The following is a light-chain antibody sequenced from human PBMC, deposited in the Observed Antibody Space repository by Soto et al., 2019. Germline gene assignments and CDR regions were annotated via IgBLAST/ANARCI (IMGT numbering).Light chain of an antibody. Sequence: EIVLTQSPATLSLSPGERATLSCRASQSVSSYLAWYQQKPGQPPRLLMYGVYTRAPGTPARFSGSGSGTEFTLTINSLQPEDFATYFCQQKYRVPRTFGQGTKVDIK. J-gene: IGKJ1*01. V-gene: IGKV3-11*01. CDR3: QQKYRVPRT. CDR1: QSVSSY. CDR2: GVY.